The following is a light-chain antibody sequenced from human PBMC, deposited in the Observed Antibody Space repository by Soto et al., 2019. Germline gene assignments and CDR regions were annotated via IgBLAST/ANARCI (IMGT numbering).Light chain of an antibody. CDR3: AAWDDSLNGVL. CDR1: SSNIGSNT. V-gene: IGLV1-44*01. Sequence: QAVVIQPSSASGTPGQRVTISCSGSSSNIGSNTIKWYQQFPGTAPKLLIYSNNQRPSGVPDRFSGSKSGTSASLAISGRQSEDEADYYCAAWDDSLNGVLFGGGTKLTVL. J-gene: IGLJ3*02. CDR2: SNN.